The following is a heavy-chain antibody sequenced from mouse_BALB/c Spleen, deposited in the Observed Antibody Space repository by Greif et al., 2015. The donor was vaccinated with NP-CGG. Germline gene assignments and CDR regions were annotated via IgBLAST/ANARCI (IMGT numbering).Heavy chain of an antibody. J-gene: IGHJ3*01. CDR1: GFTFSSFG. V-gene: IGHV5-17*02. Sequence: EVKVVESGGGLVQPGGSRKLSCAASGFTFSSFGMHWVRQAPEKGLEWVAYISSGSSTIYYANTVKGRFTISRDNPKNTLFLQMTSLRSEDTAMYYCARSQDSSWFAYWGQGTLVTVSA. CDR3: ARSQDSSWFAY. CDR2: ISSGSSTI.